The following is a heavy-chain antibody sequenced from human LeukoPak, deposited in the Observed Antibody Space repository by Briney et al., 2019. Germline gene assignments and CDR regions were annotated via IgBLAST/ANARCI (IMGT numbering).Heavy chain of an antibody. CDR2: ISYDGSNK. V-gene: IGHV3-30-3*01. D-gene: IGHD5-18*01. CDR1: GFTFSSYA. J-gene: IGHJ4*02. Sequence: GGSLRLSCAASGFTFSSYAMHWVRQAPGKGLEWVAVISYDGSNKYYADSVKGRFTISRDNSKNTLYLQMNSLRAEDTAVYYCARVVIQLWLWRGYYFDYWGQGTLVTVSS. CDR3: ARVVIQLWLWRGYYFDY.